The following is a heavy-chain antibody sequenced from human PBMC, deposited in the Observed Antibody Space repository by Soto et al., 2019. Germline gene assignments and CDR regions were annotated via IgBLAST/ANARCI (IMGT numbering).Heavy chain of an antibody. CDR1: GFTFSSYA. CDR2: ISYDGSNK. CDR3: ARYVDTAMVTALDY. Sequence: GGSLRLSCAASGFTFSSYAMHWVRQAPGKGLEWVAVISYDGSNKYYADSVKGRFTISRDNSKNTLYLQMNSLRAEDTAVYYCARYVDTAMVTALDYWGQGTLVTVSS. V-gene: IGHV3-30-3*01. J-gene: IGHJ4*02. D-gene: IGHD5-18*01.